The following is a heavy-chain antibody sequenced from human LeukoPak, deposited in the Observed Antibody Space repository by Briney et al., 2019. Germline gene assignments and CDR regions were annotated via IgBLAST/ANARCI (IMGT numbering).Heavy chain of an antibody. V-gene: IGHV1-24*01. CDR1: GGTFSSYA. Sequence: ASVKVSCKASGGTFSSYAISWVRQAPGQGLEWMGGFDPEDGETIYAQKFQGRVTMTEDTSTDTAYMELSSLRSEDTAVYYCPTDSSLNYYYMDVWGKGTTVTVSS. D-gene: IGHD6-6*01. J-gene: IGHJ6*03. CDR2: FDPEDGET. CDR3: PTDSSLNYYYMDV.